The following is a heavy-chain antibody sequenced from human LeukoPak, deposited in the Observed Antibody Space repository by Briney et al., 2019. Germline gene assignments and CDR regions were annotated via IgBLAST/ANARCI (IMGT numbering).Heavy chain of an antibody. CDR3: ARGGAARSGNAFDI. D-gene: IGHD6-6*01. Sequence: SVKASCKASGGTFSSYAISWVRQAPGQGLEWMGGIIPIFGTANYAQKFQGRVTITTDESTSTAYMELSSLRSEDTAVYYCARGGAARSGNAFDIWGQGTMVTVSS. J-gene: IGHJ3*02. CDR2: IIPIFGTA. CDR1: GGTFSSYA. V-gene: IGHV1-69*05.